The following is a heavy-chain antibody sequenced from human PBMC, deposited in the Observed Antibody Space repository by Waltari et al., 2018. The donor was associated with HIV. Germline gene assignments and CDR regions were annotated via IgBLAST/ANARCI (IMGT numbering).Heavy chain of an antibody. V-gene: IGHV3-49*03. CDR3: SRQLVVVVIARYFDL. J-gene: IGHJ2*01. CDR1: GFTFGDYA. D-gene: IGHD3-22*01. Sequence: EVQLVESGGGLVQPGRSLRLSCTASGFTFGDYAMSWFRQAPGKGLEWVGFIRSRAYGGTTEYAASVKGRFTVSRDDSKSIAYLQMNSLKTEDTAVYYCSRQLVVVVIARYFDLWGRGTLVTVSS. CDR2: IRSRAYGGTT.